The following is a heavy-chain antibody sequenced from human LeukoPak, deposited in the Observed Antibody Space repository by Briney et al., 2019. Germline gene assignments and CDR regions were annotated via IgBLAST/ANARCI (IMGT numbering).Heavy chain of an antibody. V-gene: IGHV4-59*01. CDR2: IYYSGST. D-gene: IGHD6-6*01. J-gene: IGHJ5*02. CDR3: ARSPSSSSKGWFDP. CDR1: GGSISSYY. Sequence: SETLSLTCTVSGGSISSYYWSWIRQPPGKGLEWIGYIYYSGSTNYNPSLKSRVTISVDTSKNQFSLKLSSVTAADTAVYYCARSPSSSSKGWFDPWGQGTLVTVSS.